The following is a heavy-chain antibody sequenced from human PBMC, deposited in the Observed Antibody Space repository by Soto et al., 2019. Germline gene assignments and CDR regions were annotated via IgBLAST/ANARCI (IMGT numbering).Heavy chain of an antibody. CDR1: GYTFSDYF. J-gene: IGHJ6*02. CDR2: INPKTAAT. CDR3: ARIKWGLDYYSGMDV. D-gene: IGHD1-26*01. Sequence: QVQLVQSGAEVGKSGASVKVSCKASGYTFSDYFIQWLRQAPGQGLEWVAWINPKTAATNYAKKFQARVTVTSDTSFSTAYLELTRLRPDDTALYYCARIKWGLDYYSGMDVWGQGTAVSVTS. V-gene: IGHV1-2*02.